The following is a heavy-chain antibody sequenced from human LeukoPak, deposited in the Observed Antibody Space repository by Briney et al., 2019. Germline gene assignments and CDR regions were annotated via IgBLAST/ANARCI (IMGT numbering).Heavy chain of an antibody. V-gene: IGHV4-59*01. CDR2: IYYSGST. CDR3: ARGIAAVNWFDP. CDR1: GGSISSYY. D-gene: IGHD6-13*01. J-gene: IGHJ5*02. Sequence: SETLSLTCTVSGGSISSYYWSWIRQPPGKGLEWIGYIYYSGSTNYNPSLKSRVTISVDTSKNQFSLKLSPVTAADTAVYYCARGIAAVNWFDPWGQGTLVTVSS.